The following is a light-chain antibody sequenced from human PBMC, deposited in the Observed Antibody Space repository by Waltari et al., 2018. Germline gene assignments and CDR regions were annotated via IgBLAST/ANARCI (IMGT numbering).Light chain of an antibody. J-gene: IGKJ1*01. V-gene: IGKV3-15*01. CDR1: HSVSSK. CDR3: QQYNNWPRT. Sequence: IVMTQSPATLYVSPGARATLSCRASHSVSSKLAWYQQKPGQAPRLLNYGAATRSTGIPARLSGSGSGTEFTLTICSLQSEDFAVYYCQQYNNWPRTFGQGTKVEIK. CDR2: GAA.